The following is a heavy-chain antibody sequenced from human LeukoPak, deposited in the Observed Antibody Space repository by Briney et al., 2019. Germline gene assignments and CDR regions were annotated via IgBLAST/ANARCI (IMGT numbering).Heavy chain of an antibody. CDR2: IGTSGPAT. V-gene: IGHV3-23*01. CDR3: AKLWGRSTAVEY. D-gene: IGHD7-27*01. J-gene: IGHJ4*02. CDR1: GFTFTSSA. Sequence: PGGSLRLSCAASGFTFTSSAMGWVRQAPGMGLQWVSVIGTSGPATFYTDSVKGWFTISRDNSKNMFYLQMNSLTAADTAVYYCAKLWGRSTAVEYWGQGTLVTVSS.